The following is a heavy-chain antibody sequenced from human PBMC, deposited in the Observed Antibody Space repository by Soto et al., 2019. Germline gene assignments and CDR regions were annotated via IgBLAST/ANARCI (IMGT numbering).Heavy chain of an antibody. CDR1: GYTFTSYG. Sequence: QVPLVQSGAEVKKPGASVKVSCKASGYTFTSYGISWVRQAPGQGLEWMGWISAYNGNTNYAQKLQGRVTMTTDTSTSTAYMELRSLRSDDTAVYYCARDPSYYDILTGYYISYFDYWGQGTLVTVSS. D-gene: IGHD3-9*01. CDR3: ARDPSYYDILTGYYISYFDY. V-gene: IGHV1-18*01. J-gene: IGHJ4*02. CDR2: ISAYNGNT.